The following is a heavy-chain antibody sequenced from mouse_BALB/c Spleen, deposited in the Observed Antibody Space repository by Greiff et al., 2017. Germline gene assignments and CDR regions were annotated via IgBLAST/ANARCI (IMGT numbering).Heavy chain of an antibody. J-gene: IGHJ3*01. D-gene: IGHD2-4*01. CDR1: GYTFTDYA. Sequence: QVQLKQSGAELVRPGVSVKISCKGSGYTFTDYAMHWVKQSHAKSLEWIGVISTYYGDASYNQKFKGKATMTVDKSSSTAYMELARLTSEDSAIYYCARGGITKTWFAYWGQGTLVTVSA. CDR2: ISTYYGDA. V-gene: IGHV1S137*01. CDR3: ARGGITKTWFAY.